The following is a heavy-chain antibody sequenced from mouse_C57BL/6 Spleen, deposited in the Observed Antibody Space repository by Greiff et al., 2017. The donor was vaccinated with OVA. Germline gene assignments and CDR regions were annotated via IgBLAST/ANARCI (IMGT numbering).Heavy chain of an antibody. D-gene: IGHD2-1*01. V-gene: IGHV1-64*01. CDR3: ARKGGNGDYLDY. CDR1: GYTFTSYW. J-gene: IGHJ2*01. CDR2: IHPNSGST. Sequence: QVQLQQPGAELVKPGASVKLSCKASGYTFTSYWMHWVKQRPGQGLEWIGMIHPNSGSTNYNEKFKSKATLTVDKSSSTAYMQLSSLTSEDSAVYYCARKGGNGDYLDYWGQGTTLTVSS.